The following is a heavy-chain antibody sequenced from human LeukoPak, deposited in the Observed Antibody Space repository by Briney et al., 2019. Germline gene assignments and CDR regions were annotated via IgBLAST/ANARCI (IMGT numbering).Heavy chain of an antibody. CDR3: AKAPDYYDSSGYYYDY. CDR1: GFTFSSYA. Sequence: GGSLRLSCAASGFTFSSYAMSWVRQAPGKGLEWVSAISGSGGSTYYADSVKGRFNISRDNSKNTLYLQMNSLRAEDTAVYYCAKAPDYYDSSGYYYDYWGQGTLVTVSS. V-gene: IGHV3-23*01. D-gene: IGHD3-22*01. CDR2: ISGSGGST. J-gene: IGHJ4*02.